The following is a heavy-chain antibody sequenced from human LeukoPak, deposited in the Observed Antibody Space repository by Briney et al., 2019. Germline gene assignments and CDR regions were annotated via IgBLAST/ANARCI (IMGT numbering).Heavy chain of an antibody. CDR2: ISPDGRDK. D-gene: IGHD3-10*01. CDR1: GFTFSSYG. J-gene: IGHJ5*02. V-gene: IGHV3-30*18. Sequence: GRSLRVSCAASGFTFSSYGMQRVRQAPGKGLEWVALISPDGRDKYYGDSVKGRFTISRDNSKNTLYLQMNSPRAEDTAVYYCAKDGATTWFGEATWGQGTPVTVSS. CDR3: AKDGATTWFGEAT.